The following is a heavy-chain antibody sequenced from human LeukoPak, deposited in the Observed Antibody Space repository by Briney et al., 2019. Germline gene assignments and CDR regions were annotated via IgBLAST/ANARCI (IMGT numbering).Heavy chain of an antibody. CDR3: AKYRGIPN. CDR1: GFTFSSYA. V-gene: IGHV3-23*01. J-gene: IGHJ4*02. Sequence: PGGSLRLSCAASGFTFSSYAMSWVRQAPGKGLEWVSDINGSGGSTYYADSVRGRFTISRDNSKNTLYLQMNSLRAEDTAIYYCAKYRGIPNWGQGTLVTVSS. D-gene: IGHD3-10*01. CDR2: INGSGGST.